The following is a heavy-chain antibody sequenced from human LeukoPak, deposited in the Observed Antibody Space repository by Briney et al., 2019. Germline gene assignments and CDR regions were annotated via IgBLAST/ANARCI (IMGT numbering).Heavy chain of an antibody. Sequence: PGMSLRLSCAVSGFTFSSYWMSWVRQAPGKGLEWVANIKQDGSEKYYVDSVKGRFTISRDNAKNSLYLQMNSLRAEDTAVYYCATSIAARPPAFDIWGQGTMVTVSS. CDR3: ATSIAARPPAFDI. CDR2: IKQDGSEK. CDR1: GFTFSSYW. J-gene: IGHJ3*02. V-gene: IGHV3-7*01. D-gene: IGHD6-6*01.